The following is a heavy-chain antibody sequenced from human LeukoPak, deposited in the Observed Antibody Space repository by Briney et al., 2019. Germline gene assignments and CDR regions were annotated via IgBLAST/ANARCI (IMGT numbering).Heavy chain of an antibody. D-gene: IGHD2-2*01. CDR1: GFTFSSYA. CDR2: ISGSGGST. Sequence: GGSLRLSCAASGFTFSSYAMSWVRQAPGKGLEWVSAISGSGGSTYYADSVKGRFTISRDNSKNTLYLQMNSLRAEDTAVYYCAKPYCSSTSCYSNSDAFDIRGQGTMVTVSS. CDR3: AKPYCSSTSCYSNSDAFDI. J-gene: IGHJ3*02. V-gene: IGHV3-23*01.